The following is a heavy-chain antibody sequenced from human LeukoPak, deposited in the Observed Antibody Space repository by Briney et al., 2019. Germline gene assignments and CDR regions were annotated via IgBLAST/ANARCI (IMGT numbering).Heavy chain of an antibody. CDR1: GDSINNYY. J-gene: IGHJ2*01. V-gene: IGHV4-59*08. CDR2: IYYSGST. D-gene: IGHD2-8*01. Sequence: PSETLSLTCTVSGDSINNYYWSWIRQPPGKGLEWIGYIYYSGSTNYNPSLKSRVTISVDTSKNQFSLKLSSVTAADTAAYYCARTDANYWYFDLWGRGTLVTVSS. CDR3: ARTDANYWYFDL.